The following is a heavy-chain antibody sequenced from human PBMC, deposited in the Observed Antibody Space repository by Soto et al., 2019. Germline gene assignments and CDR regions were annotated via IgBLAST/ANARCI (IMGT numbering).Heavy chain of an antibody. V-gene: IGHV3-30-3*01. J-gene: IGHJ4*02. CDR1: GFTFNIYS. D-gene: IGHD6-6*01. Sequence: GGSLRLSCAASGFTFNIYSMHWVRQAPGKGLEWVAVLSYDVNNKFYADSVKGRFTISRDNSKNTLYLQMNSLRSEDTAVYYCARYPIAARLSYYFDYWGQGTLVTVSS. CDR2: LSYDVNNK. CDR3: ARYPIAARLSYYFDY.